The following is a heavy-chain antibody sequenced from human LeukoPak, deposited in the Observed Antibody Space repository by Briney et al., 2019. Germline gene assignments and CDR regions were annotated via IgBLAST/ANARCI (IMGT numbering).Heavy chain of an antibody. V-gene: IGHV5-51*01. CDR1: GYSFTSYW. D-gene: IGHD6-13*01. CDR3: ARSESSSWTYDAFDI. J-gene: IGHJ3*02. Sequence: GESLKISCKGSGYSFTSYWIGWVRQMPGKGLEWMGIIYPDDSDTRYSPSFQGQVTISADKSISTAYLQWSSLKASDTAMYYCARSESSSWTYDAFDIWGQGTMVTVSS. CDR2: IYPDDSDT.